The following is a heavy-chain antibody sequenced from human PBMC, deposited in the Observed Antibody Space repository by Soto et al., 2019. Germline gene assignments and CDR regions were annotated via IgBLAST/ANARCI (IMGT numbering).Heavy chain of an antibody. CDR2: MNPNSGNT. Sequence: ASVKVSCKASGYTFTSYDINWVRQATGQGLEWMGWMNPNSGNTGYAQKFQGRVTMTRNTSISTAYMELSSLRSEDTAVYYCARGQGFLEWLLSSYYYYGMEVWGQGTTVTVSS. J-gene: IGHJ6*02. CDR3: ARGQGFLEWLLSSYYYYGMEV. CDR1: GYTFTSYD. D-gene: IGHD3-3*01. V-gene: IGHV1-8*01.